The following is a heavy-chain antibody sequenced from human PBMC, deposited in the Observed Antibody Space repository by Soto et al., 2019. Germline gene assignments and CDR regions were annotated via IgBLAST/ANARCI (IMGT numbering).Heavy chain of an antibody. CDR2: ISPYNGNT. CDR1: GYTFTTYG. V-gene: IGHV1-18*04. CDR3: ARTPRAQMIVLEAATRFDY. Sequence: QVQLVQSGAEVKRPGASVKVSCKASGYTFTTYGFNWVRQAPGQGLEWMGWISPYNGNTNYAQNFQGRVTMTTDTSTSTAYMELRSLTSDDTAVYYCARTPRAQMIVLEAATRFDYWGQGTLATVSS. J-gene: IGHJ4*02. D-gene: IGHD2-15*01.